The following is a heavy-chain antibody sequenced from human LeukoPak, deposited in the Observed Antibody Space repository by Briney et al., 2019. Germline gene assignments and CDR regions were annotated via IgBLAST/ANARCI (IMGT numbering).Heavy chain of an antibody. J-gene: IGHJ3*02. CDR2: IYSSGST. V-gene: IGHV4-59*01. CDR1: GGSISYYY. D-gene: IGHD3-22*01. Sequence: PSETLSPTCTDSGGSISYYYWNWIRQPPGKGLEWIGYIYSSGSTNYNPSLKSRVTISLDTSKNQFSLKLSSVTAADTAVYYCARMGDYYDSSGYRHDAFDIWGQGTMVTVSS. CDR3: ARMGDYYDSSGYRHDAFDI.